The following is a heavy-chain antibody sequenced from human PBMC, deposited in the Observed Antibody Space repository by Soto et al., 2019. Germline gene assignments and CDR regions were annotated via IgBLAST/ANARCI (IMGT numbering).Heavy chain of an antibody. V-gene: IGHV4-30-4*01. Sequence: QVQLQESGPGLVKPSQTLSLTCTVSGGSISSGDYYWTWIRQPPGKGLEWIGHIYYSGTTPYNPSLKRRLTISVDTSKNQFSLKLSSVTAADTAVYYCARDQRNYGDYDGLDYWGQGTLVTVSS. CDR2: IYYSGTT. CDR1: GGSISSGDYY. J-gene: IGHJ4*02. D-gene: IGHD4-17*01. CDR3: ARDQRNYGDYDGLDY.